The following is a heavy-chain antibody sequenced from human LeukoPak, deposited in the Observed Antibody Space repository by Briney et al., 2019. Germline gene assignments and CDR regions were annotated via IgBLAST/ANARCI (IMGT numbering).Heavy chain of an antibody. CDR3: AKEITRPNRAVAGLNY. J-gene: IGHJ4*02. CDR2: ISYDGTNK. CDR1: GFTFSDYG. V-gene: IGHV3-30*18. Sequence: PGRSLRLSCAASGFTFSDYGMHWVRQAPGKGLEWVAIISYDGTNKYYADSVKGRFTISRDNSKNTLYLQMNSLRAEDTAVYYCAKEITRPNRAVAGLNYWGQGTLVTVSS. D-gene: IGHD6-19*01.